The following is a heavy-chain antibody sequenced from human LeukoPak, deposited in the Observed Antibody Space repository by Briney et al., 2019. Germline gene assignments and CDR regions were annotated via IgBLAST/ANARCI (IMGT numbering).Heavy chain of an antibody. Sequence: GGSLRLSCAASGFTFSSYWMHWVRQAPGKGLVWVSRINTDGSSTSYADSVKGRFTISRDNAKNTLYLQMNSLRAEDTAVYYCARSSLSWGYGPKPENWYFDLWGRAPWSLSPQ. D-gene: IGHD1-14*01. J-gene: IGHJ2*01. CDR3: ARSSLSWGYGPKPENWYFDL. CDR2: INTDGSST. CDR1: GFTFSSYW. V-gene: IGHV3-74*01.